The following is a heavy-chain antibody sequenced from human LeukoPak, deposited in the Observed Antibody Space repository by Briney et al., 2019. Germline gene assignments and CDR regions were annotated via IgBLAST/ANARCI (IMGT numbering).Heavy chain of an antibody. Sequence: SQTLSLTCAISGDSVSINSAAWNWIRQSPSGGLEWLGRTYYRSKCYNDYAVSVKSRITINPDTSKNQFSLQLNSVTPEDTAVYYCAREVAGKGYYYYYMDVWGKGTTVTVSS. CDR2: TYYRSKCYN. CDR3: AREVAGKGYYYYYMDV. CDR1: GDSVSINSAA. J-gene: IGHJ6*03. V-gene: IGHV6-1*01. D-gene: IGHD6-19*01.